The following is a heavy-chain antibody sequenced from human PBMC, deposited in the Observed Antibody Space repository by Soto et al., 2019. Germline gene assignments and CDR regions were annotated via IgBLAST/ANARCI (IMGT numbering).Heavy chain of an antibody. CDR3: ARGVAGLFDY. CDR1: GGSASSGSYY. CDR2: IYYSGST. J-gene: IGHJ4*02. D-gene: IGHD6-19*01. Sequence: SETLSLTCTVSGGSASSGSYYWSWIRQPPGKGLEWIWYIYYSGSTNYNPSLKSRVTISVDTTKNQFSLKLSSVTAADTAVYYCARGVAGLFDYWGQGTLVTVSS. V-gene: IGHV4-61*01.